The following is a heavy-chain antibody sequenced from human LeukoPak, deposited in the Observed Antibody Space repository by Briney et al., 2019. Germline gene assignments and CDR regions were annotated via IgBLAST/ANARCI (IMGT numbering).Heavy chain of an antibody. V-gene: IGHV3-30-3*01. CDR1: GFTFSSYA. CDR2: ISYDGSNK. J-gene: IGHJ4*02. Sequence: GGSLRLSCAASGFTFSSYAMHWVRQAPGKGLEWVAVISYDGSNKYYADSVKGRFTISRDNSKNTLYLQMNSLRAEDTAVYYCVKDPVNPYDFWSGYPDYWGQGTLVTVSS. CDR3: VKDPVNPYDFWSGYPDY. D-gene: IGHD3-3*01.